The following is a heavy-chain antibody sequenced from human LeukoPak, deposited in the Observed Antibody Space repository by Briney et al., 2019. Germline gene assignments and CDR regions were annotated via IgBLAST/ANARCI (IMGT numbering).Heavy chain of an antibody. CDR3: AKDRGDQVDGYSYGYHSYYGMDV. CDR2: ISGSGGST. CDR1: GFTFSGYA. Sequence: GGSLRLSCAASGFTFSGYAMSWVRQAPGKGLEWVSAISGSGGSTYYADSVKGRFTISRDNSKNMLYLQMNSLSAEDTAVYYCAKDRGDQVDGYSYGYHSYYGMDVWGQGTTVTVSS. V-gene: IGHV3-23*01. J-gene: IGHJ6*02. D-gene: IGHD5-18*01.